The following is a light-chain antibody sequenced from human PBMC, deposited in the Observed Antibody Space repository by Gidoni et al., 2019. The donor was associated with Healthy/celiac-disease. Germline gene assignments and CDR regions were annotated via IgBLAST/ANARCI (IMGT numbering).Light chain of an antibody. V-gene: IGKV1-5*03. J-gene: IGKJ5*01. CDR1: QSISSW. CDR3: QQYNSYSIT. Sequence: DTQMTQSPSTLSASVGDRVTITCRASQSISSWLAWYQQKPGKAPKLLIYKASSLESGVPSRFRGSGSGTEFTLTISSLQPDDFATYYCQQYNSYSITFGQGTRLEIK. CDR2: KAS.